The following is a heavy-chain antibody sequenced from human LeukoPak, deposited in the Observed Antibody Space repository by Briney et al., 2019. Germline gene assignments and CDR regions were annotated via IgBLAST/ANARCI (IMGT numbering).Heavy chain of an antibody. CDR1: GFTFSSYG. V-gene: IGHV3-30*02. CDR3: AKPGVRGVLNEYYFDY. Sequence: GGSLRPSCAASGFTFSSYGMHWVRQAPGKGLEWVAFIHFDGSNEYYADSVKGRFTISRDNSKNTLYLQMNSLRAQDTAVYYCAKPGVRGVLNEYYFDYWGQGTLVTVSS. D-gene: IGHD3-10*01. CDR2: IHFDGSNE. J-gene: IGHJ4*02.